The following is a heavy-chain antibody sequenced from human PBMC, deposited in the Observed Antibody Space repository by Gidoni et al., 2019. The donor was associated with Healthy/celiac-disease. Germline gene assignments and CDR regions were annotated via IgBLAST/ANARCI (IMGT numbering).Heavy chain of an antibody. CDR1: GSSFTSYW. V-gene: IGHV5-51*03. J-gene: IGHJ4*02. D-gene: IGHD3-10*01. CDR3: ARLSYGSGSYKNGFDY. Sequence: EVQLVQSGAEVKKPGESRKISCKGSGSSFTSYWIGWVRQMPGKGLEWMGIIYPGDSDTRYSPSFQGQVTISADKSISTAYLQWSSLKASDTAMYYCARLSYGSGSYKNGFDYWGQGTLVTVSS. CDR2: IYPGDSDT.